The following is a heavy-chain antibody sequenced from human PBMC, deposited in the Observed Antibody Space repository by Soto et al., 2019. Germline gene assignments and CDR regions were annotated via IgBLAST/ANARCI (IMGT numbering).Heavy chain of an antibody. CDR1: GVSISSSSYY. CDR3: ARSTTLRPTFDY. J-gene: IGHJ4*02. Sequence: PSETLSLTCTVSGVSISSSSYYWVWIRQPPGKGLEWIGTISYSGSTYYRPSLKSQITISVDTSKNQFSLNLSSVTAADTAVYYCARSTTLRPTFDYWGQGTLVTVSS. V-gene: IGHV4-39*01. D-gene: IGHD1-1*01. CDR2: ISYSGST.